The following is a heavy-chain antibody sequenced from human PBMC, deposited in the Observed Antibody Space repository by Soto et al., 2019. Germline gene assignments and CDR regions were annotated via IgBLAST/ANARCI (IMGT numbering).Heavy chain of an antibody. D-gene: IGHD3-10*01. V-gene: IGHV3-48*03. CDR2: ISSSGSTI. Sequence: EVQLVESGGGLVQPGGSLRLSCAASGFTFSSYEMNWVRQAPGKGLEWVSYISSSGSTIYYADSVKGRFTISRDNAKNSLYLQMNSLRAEDTAVYYCASWGVIIPYTSGFDYWGQGTLVTVSS. CDR1: GFTFSSYE. J-gene: IGHJ4*02. CDR3: ASWGVIIPYTSGFDY.